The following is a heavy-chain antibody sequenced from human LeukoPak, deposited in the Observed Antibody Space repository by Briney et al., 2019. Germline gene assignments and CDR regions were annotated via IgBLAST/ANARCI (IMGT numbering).Heavy chain of an antibody. CDR2: IYSSGTT. CDR3: ARDHGLGIGDYFDY. Sequence: PSETLSLTCTVSGGSISNYYWSWIRQPAGKGLEWIGRIYSSGTTIYNPSLKSRVTMSVDTSKNQFSLKLSSVTAADTAVYYCARDHGLGIGDYFDYWGQGTLVTVSS. V-gene: IGHV4-4*07. CDR1: GGSISNYY. J-gene: IGHJ4*02. D-gene: IGHD7-27*01.